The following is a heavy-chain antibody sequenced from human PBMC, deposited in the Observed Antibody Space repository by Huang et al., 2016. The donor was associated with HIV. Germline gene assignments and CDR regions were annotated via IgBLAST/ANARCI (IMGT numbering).Heavy chain of an antibody. CDR2: ISNYGSNN. Sequence: QVQLVESGGGVVQPGRSLRLSCAASGFPFNNHAMHWVRQEPGHGLELVAVISNYGSNNYYADSVKGLFTISRDSSKSTLFLHMTSLRTEDTAVYYCARAKDTWDAYDIWGQGTMVIVSS. J-gene: IGHJ3*02. CDR1: GFPFNNHA. D-gene: IGHD5-18*01. V-gene: IGHV3-30-3*01. CDR3: ARAKDTWDAYDI.